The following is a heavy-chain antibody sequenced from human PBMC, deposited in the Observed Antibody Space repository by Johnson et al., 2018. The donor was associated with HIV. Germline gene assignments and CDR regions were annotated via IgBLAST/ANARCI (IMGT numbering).Heavy chain of an antibody. Sequence: VQLVESGGGLVQPGRSLRLSCAASGFTFDDYAMHWVRQAPGKGLEWVSGISWNSGSVDYADSVKGRFTISRDNAKNSLYLQMNSLRTEDTAFYYWAKDTLYYDSSGYPTEAFDIWGQGTMVTVSS. CDR3: AKDTLYYDSSGYPTEAFDI. CDR1: GFTFDDYA. J-gene: IGHJ3*02. CDR2: ISWNSGSV. D-gene: IGHD3-22*01. V-gene: IGHV3-9*01.